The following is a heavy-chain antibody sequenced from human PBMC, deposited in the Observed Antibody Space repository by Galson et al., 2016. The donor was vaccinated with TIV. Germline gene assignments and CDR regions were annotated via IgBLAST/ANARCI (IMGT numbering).Heavy chain of an antibody. D-gene: IGHD1-14*01. Sequence: LRLSCAASGFTVGNNYMSWVRQPPGKGLEWVAAMYSGGDTVYADSVKGRVTISRDSSKNTLYLQMNGLRAEDTAVYYCANHEQGDSWGQGTLVTVSS. V-gene: IGHV3-53*01. CDR3: ANHEQGDS. CDR2: MYSGGDT. J-gene: IGHJ4*02. CDR1: GFTVGNNY.